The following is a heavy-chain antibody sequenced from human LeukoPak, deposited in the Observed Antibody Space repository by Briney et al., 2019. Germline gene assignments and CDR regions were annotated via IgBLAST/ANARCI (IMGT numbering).Heavy chain of an antibody. CDR1: GGTFSSYA. CDR3: ASCFYDSSGYYYYFDY. Sequence: GASVKVSCKASGGTFSSYAISGVRQAPGQGLEWMGGIIPIFGTANYAQKFQGRVTITTDESTSTAYMELSSLRSEDTAVYCCASCFYDSSGYYYYFDYWGQGTLVTVSS. V-gene: IGHV1-69*05. CDR2: IIPIFGTA. D-gene: IGHD3-22*01. J-gene: IGHJ4*02.